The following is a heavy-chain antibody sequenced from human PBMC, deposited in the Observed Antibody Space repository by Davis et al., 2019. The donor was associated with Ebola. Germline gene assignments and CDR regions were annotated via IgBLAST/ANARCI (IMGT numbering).Heavy chain of an antibody. V-gene: IGHV4-38-2*02. J-gene: IGHJ4*02. Sequence: PSETLSLTCAVSGYSISSGYYWGWIRQPPGKGLEWIGSIYHSGSTYYNPSLKSRVTISVDTSKNQFSLKLSSVTAADTAVYYCARDPSIGVVAAFFDYWGQGTLVTVSS. CDR1: GYSISSGYY. D-gene: IGHD2-15*01. CDR3: ARDPSIGVVAAFFDY. CDR2: IYHSGST.